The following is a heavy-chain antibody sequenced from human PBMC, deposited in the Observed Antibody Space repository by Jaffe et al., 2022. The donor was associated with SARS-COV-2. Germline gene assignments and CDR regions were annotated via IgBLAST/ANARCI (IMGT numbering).Heavy chain of an antibody. CDR1: GYTFTSYY. Sequence: QVQLVQSGAEVKKPGASVKVSCKASGYTFTSYYMHWVRQAPGQGLEWMGIINPSGGSTSYAQKFQGRVTMTRDTSTSTVYMELSSLRSEDTAVYYCARGREWLLQSESYYYGMDVWGQGTTVTVSS. CDR2: INPSGGST. J-gene: IGHJ6*02. CDR3: ARGREWLLQSESYYYGMDV. V-gene: IGHV1-46*01. D-gene: IGHD3-22*01.